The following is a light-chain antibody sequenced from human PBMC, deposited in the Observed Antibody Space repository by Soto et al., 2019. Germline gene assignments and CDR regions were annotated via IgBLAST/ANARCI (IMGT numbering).Light chain of an antibody. V-gene: IGKV1-39*01. CDR1: HDIATY. CDR3: QHYYNYPRT. CDR2: AAS. J-gene: IGKJ1*01. Sequence: DMRLTQSPSSLSASIGDRVTITCQASHDIATYLNWYQQKPGKPPKLLIYAASSLQSGVPSRFSGSGSGTDFTLTISWLQSEDFATYYCQHYYNYPRTFGQGTKVEI.